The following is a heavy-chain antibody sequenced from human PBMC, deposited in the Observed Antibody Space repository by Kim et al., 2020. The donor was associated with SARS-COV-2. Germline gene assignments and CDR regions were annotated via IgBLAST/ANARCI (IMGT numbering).Heavy chain of an antibody. D-gene: IGHD2-15*01. J-gene: IGHJ4*02. Sequence: GRFTISRDNAKNSLYLQMNSLRAEDTAVYYCAREGGWCSGGSCYEYYFDYWGQGTLVTVSS. V-gene: IGHV3-11*05. CDR3: AREGGWCSGGSCYEYYFDY.